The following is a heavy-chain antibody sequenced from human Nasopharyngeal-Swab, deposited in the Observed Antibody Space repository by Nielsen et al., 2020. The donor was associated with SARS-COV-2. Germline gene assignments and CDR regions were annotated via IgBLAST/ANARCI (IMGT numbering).Heavy chain of an antibody. CDR3: AKDRGCSGGSCYTVYYYGMDV. D-gene: IGHD2-15*01. Sequence: GGSLRPSCAASGFTLSSNAMSWVRQAPGKGLEWVSAISGSGGSTYYADSVKGRFTISRDNSKNPLYLQMNSLRAEDTAVYYCAKDRGCSGGSCYTVYYYGMDVWGQGTTVTVSS. V-gene: IGHV3-23*01. CDR2: ISGSGGST. CDR1: GFTLSSNA. J-gene: IGHJ6*02.